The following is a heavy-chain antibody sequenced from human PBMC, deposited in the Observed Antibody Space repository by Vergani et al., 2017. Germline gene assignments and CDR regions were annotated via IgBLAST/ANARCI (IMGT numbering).Heavy chain of an antibody. CDR3: AKDDGVAVAVRACDI. V-gene: IGHV3-9*01. CDR2: ISWNSGSI. CDR1: GFTFDDYA. D-gene: IGHD6-19*01. J-gene: IGHJ3*02. Sequence: EVQLVESGGGLVQPGRSLRLSCAASGFTFDDYAMHWVRQAPGKGLEWVSGISWNSGSIGYADSVKGRFTISRDNAKNSLYLQMNSLRAEDTALYYCAKDDGVAVAVRACDIWGQGTMVTVSS.